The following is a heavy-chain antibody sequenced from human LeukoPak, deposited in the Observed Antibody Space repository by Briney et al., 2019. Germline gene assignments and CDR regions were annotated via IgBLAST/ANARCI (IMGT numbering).Heavy chain of an antibody. CDR3: ARVENVIYYDSRAGAFDI. CDR1: GVSISSDNW. J-gene: IGHJ3*02. D-gene: IGHD3-22*01. Sequence: SETLSLTCAVYGVSISSDNWWTWVRQPPGKGLEWIGYIYHSGSTYYNPSLKSRVTISVGTSKNQFSLKLSSVTAADTAVYYCARVENVIYYDSRAGAFDIWGQGTMVTVSS. CDR2: IYHSGST. V-gene: IGHV4-30-2*05.